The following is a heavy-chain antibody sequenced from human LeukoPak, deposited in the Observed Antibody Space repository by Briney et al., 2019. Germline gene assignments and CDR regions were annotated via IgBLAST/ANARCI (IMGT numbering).Heavy chain of an antibody. Sequence: GASVKVSCTASGGTFSSYAISWVRQAPGQGLEWMGGIIPIFGTANYAQKFQGRVTITTDESTSTAYMELSSLRSEDTAVYYCASHTLPTTSGIIDYWGQGTLVTVSS. V-gene: IGHV1-69*05. CDR3: ASHTLPTTSGIIDY. D-gene: IGHD4-11*01. CDR1: GGTFSSYA. J-gene: IGHJ4*02. CDR2: IIPIFGTA.